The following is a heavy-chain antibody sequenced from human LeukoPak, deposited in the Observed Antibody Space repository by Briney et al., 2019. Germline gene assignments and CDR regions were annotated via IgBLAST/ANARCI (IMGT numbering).Heavy chain of an antibody. D-gene: IGHD1-1*01. CDR1: GFTVSSNY. V-gene: IGHV4-59*02. CDR2: VHHSGTT. J-gene: IGHJ4*02. Sequence: PGGSLRLSCAASGFTVSSNYMSWVRQAPGKGLEWIGYVHHSGTTNYNPSLKSRVTISLDTSKNQFSLRLTSVTAADTGVYYCATAGDWNDLPYWGQGTLVTVSS. CDR3: ATAGDWNDLPY.